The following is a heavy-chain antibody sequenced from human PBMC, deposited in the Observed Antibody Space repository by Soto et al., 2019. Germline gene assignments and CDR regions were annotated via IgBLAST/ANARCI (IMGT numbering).Heavy chain of an antibody. CDR3: AASHYDSSGYRSDFQH. CDR2: IVVGSGNT. CDR1: GFTFTSSA. J-gene: IGHJ1*01. D-gene: IGHD3-22*01. V-gene: IGHV1-58*02. Sequence: QMQLVQSGPEVKKPGTSVKVSCKASGFTFTSSAMQWVRQARGQRLEWIGWIVVGSGNTNYAQKFQERVTITRDMSKSTAYMELSSLRSENTAVYYCAASHYDSSGYRSDFQHWGQGTLVTVSS.